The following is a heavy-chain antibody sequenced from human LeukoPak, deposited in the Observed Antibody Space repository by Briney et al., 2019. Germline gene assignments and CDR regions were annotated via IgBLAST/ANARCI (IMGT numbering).Heavy chain of an antibody. J-gene: IGHJ4*02. D-gene: IGHD4-17*01. CDR1: GFTFSDYW. CDR3: ARYNYYGDYGLDY. V-gene: IGHV3-7*03. Sequence: QAGGSLRLSCAASGFTFSDYWMSWVRQAPGKGLEWVATINQDGSEKFYVDSVKGRFTIFRDNAKNSLYLQMNSLRAEDTAVYYCARYNYYGDYGLDYWGQGTLVTVSS. CDR2: INQDGSEK.